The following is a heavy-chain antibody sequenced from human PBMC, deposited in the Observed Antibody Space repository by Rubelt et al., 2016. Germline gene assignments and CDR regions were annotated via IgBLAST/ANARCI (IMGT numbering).Heavy chain of an antibody. J-gene: IGHJ6*02. D-gene: IGHD3-10*01. V-gene: IGHV3-23*01. Sequence: LESGGDLVQPGGSLRLSCAASGFTFSNYVMSWVRQAPGKGLEWVSAINTAGTTFYADSVKGRFIISRDNSRTTMYLQMNSLRVEDKAVYYCAKEGNLMVRGGDGMDVWGQGTTVIVSS. CDR2: INTAGTT. CDR1: GFTFSNYV. CDR3: AKEGNLMVRGGDGMDV.